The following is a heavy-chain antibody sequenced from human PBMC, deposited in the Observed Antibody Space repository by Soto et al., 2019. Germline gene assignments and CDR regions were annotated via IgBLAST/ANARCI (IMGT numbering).Heavy chain of an antibody. Sequence: ASAKVSCKASGHTFTNYGVSWVRQAPGQGLEWMGIINPSGGSTSYAQKFQGRVTMTRDTSTSTVYMELSSLRSEDTAVYYCARERGGVRYGMDVWGQGTTVTVSS. CDR2: INPSGGST. J-gene: IGHJ6*02. CDR1: GHTFTNYG. V-gene: IGHV1-46*01. D-gene: IGHD3-16*01. CDR3: ARERGGVRYGMDV.